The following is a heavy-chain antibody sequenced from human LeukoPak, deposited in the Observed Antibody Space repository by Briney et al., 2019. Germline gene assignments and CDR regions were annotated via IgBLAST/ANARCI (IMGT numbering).Heavy chain of an antibody. Sequence: GGSLRLSCAASGFTFSSYWMSWVRQAPGKGLEWVANIKQDGSEKYYVDSVKGRFTISRDNAKNSLYLQMNSLRAEDTAVYYCATRQGWFGEFLFDYWGQGTLVTVSS. J-gene: IGHJ4*02. V-gene: IGHV3-7*01. CDR1: GFTFSSYW. D-gene: IGHD3-10*01. CDR3: ATRQGWFGEFLFDY. CDR2: IKQDGSEK.